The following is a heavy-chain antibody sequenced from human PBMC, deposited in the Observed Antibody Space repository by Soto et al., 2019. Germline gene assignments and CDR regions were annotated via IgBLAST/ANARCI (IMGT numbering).Heavy chain of an antibody. J-gene: IGHJ6*03. D-gene: IGHD4-17*01. V-gene: IGHV1-3*01. Sequence: ASVKVSCKASGYTFTSYAMHWVRQAPGQRLEWMGWINAGNGNTKYSQKFQGRVTITRDTSASTAYMELSSLRSEDTAVYYCARESVYTATTHYYYYMDVWGKGTTVTVSS. CDR2: INAGNGNT. CDR1: GYTFTSYA. CDR3: ARESVYTATTHYYYYMDV.